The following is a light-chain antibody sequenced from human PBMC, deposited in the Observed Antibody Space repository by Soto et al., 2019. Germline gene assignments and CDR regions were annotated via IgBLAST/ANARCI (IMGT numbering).Light chain of an antibody. Sequence: EIVMTQSPATLSVSPGERASLSCRASQSVGSNLAWYQQTAGQAPRLLIYGASTRATGIPARFSGSGSGTEFTLTISSLQSEDFAVYSCQQYTNWPYTFGQGTQLGIK. V-gene: IGKV3-15*01. J-gene: IGKJ2*01. CDR1: QSVGSN. CDR3: QQYTNWPYT. CDR2: GAS.